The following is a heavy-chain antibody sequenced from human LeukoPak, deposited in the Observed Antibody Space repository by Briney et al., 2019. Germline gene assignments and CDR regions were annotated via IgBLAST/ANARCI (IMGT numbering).Heavy chain of an antibody. J-gene: IGHJ4*02. Sequence: GASVKVSCEASGGTFSSYAISWVRQAPGQGLEWMGGIIPIFGTANYAQKFQGRVTITADESTSTAYMELSSLRSEDTAVYYCARSSQAYCGGDCYSFGWYFDYWGQGTLVTVSS. V-gene: IGHV1-69*13. CDR2: IIPIFGTA. CDR3: ARSSQAYCGGDCYSFGWYFDY. D-gene: IGHD2-21*02. CDR1: GGTFSSYA.